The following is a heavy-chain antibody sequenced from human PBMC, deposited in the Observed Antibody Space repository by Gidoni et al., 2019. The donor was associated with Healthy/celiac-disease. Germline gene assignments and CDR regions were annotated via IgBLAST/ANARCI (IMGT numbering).Heavy chain of an antibody. CDR3: AHVGIAAAGIHPWDY. D-gene: IGHD6-13*01. CDR2: IYWNDDK. Sequence: QITLKESGPTLVKPTQTLTLTCTFSGFSLSTSGVGVGWIRQPPGKALEWLALIYWNDDKRYSPSLKSRLTITKDTSKNQVVLTMTNMDPVDTATYYCAHVGIAAAGIHPWDYWGQGTLVTVSS. J-gene: IGHJ4*02. CDR1: GFSLSTSGVG. V-gene: IGHV2-5*01.